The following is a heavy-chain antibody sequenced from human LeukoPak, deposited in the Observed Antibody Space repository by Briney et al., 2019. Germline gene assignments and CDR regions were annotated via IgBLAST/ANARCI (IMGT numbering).Heavy chain of an antibody. D-gene: IGHD2-21*02. CDR3: ARGGGDPSAAEYFQH. J-gene: IGHJ1*01. V-gene: IGHV1-46*01. CDR1: GYTVTSYY. Sequence: ASVKVSCKASGYTVTSYYMHWVRQAPGQGLEWMGIINPSGGSTSYAQKFQGRVTMTRDTSTSTVYMELSSLRSEDTAVYYCARGGGDPSAAEYFQHWGQGTLVTVSS. CDR2: INPSGGST.